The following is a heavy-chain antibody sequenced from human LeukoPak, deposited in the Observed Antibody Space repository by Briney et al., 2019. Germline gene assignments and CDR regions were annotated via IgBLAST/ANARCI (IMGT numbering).Heavy chain of an antibody. J-gene: IGHJ5*01. Sequence: PSETLSLTCTVSGGSISSYYWSWIRQPPGKGLELIGYIYYRGSTTYNPSLKIRVTISVDTSKNQFSLKLTSVTAADTAVYYCASSATNNWLDYWGQGTLVTVSS. CDR3: ASSATNNWLDY. CDR2: IYYRGST. CDR1: GGSISSYY. V-gene: IGHV4-59*01. D-gene: IGHD6-25*01.